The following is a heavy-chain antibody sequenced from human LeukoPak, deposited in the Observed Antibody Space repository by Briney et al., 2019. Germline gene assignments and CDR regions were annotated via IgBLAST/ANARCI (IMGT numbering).Heavy chain of an antibody. D-gene: IGHD3-10*01. CDR1: GFTFSNYW. V-gene: IGHV3-21*01. Sequence: GGSLRLSCVASGFTFSNYWMTWVRQAPGKGLEWVSSISSSSSYIYYADSVKGRFTISRDNAKNSLYLQMNSLRAEDTAVYYCARDREGRYWGQGTLVIVSS. CDR2: ISSSSSYI. CDR3: ARDREGRY. J-gene: IGHJ4*02.